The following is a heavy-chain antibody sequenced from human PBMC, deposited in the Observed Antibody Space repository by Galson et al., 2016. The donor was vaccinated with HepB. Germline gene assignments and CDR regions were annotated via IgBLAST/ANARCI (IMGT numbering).Heavy chain of an antibody. CDR3: TRDGKAEYGGYPSYWFDP. V-gene: IGHV1-46*01. CDR2: INTNDGTT. D-gene: IGHD5-12*01. CDR1: GYTFTFHY. J-gene: IGHJ5*02. Sequence: SCKASGYTFTFHYMNWVRQAPGQGLEWMGIINTNDGTTKYAQKFQGRVTMTRDTSTSTVYMELSSLRSEDTAVYYCTRDGKAEYGGYPSYWFDPWGQGTLVTVSS.